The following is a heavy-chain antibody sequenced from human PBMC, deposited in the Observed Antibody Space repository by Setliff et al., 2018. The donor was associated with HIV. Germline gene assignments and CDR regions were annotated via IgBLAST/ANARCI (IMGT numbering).Heavy chain of an antibody. V-gene: IGHV3-23*01. CDR3: AKVVTALGSYYYMDV. CDR2: ISGGADTT. J-gene: IGHJ6*03. CDR1: GFTFSSCA. Sequence: PGGSLRLSCAASGFTFSSCAMSWVRQAPGKGLEWVSGISGGADTTNYADSVKGRFTISRDNSKNTLYLQMNSLRAEDAAVYYCAKVVTALGSYYYMDVWGKGTTVTVSS. D-gene: IGHD3-10*01.